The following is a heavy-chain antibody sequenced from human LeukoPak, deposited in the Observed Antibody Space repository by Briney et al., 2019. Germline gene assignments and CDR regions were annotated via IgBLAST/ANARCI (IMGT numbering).Heavy chain of an antibody. CDR2: MNPNSGNT. D-gene: IGHD3-10*01. J-gene: IGHJ4*02. V-gene: IGHV1-8*03. CDR3: ARARRGYTMDQYYFDY. CDR1: GYTFTSYD. Sequence: ASVKVSCKAPGYTFTSYDINWVRQATGQGLEWMGWMNPNSGNTGYAQKFQGRVTITRNTSISTAYMELSSLRSEDTAVYYCARARRGYTMDQYYFDYWGQGTLVTVSS.